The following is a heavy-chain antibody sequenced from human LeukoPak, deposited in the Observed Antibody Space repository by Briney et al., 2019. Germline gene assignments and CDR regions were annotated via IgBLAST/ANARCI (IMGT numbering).Heavy chain of an antibody. CDR3: AKVSSIAARSPFDY. CDR2: ISSSSSYI. V-gene: IGHV3-21*01. J-gene: IGHJ4*02. D-gene: IGHD6-6*01. CDR1: GFTLSTYS. Sequence: PGGSLRLSCAASGFTLSTYSVSWVRQAPGKGLEWVSSISSSSSYIYYADSVKGRFTISRDNAKNSLYLQMNSLRAEDTAVYYCAKVSSIAARSPFDYWGQGTLVTVSS.